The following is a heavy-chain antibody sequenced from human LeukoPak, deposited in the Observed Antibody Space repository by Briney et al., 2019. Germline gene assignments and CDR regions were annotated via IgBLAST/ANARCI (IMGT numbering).Heavy chain of an antibody. CDR2: ISGYNGKT. CDR1: GYTFTNYG. CDR3: ARVGVPAANYYLDV. V-gene: IGHV1-18*01. D-gene: IGHD2-2*01. Sequence: ASVNVSCKASGYTFTNYGISWVRQAPGQGREGMGWISGYNGKTNCAQKLQGRVTITTDTYTSTAYMELRSLRSDDTAVYYCARVGVPAANYYLDVWGKGTTVTVSS. J-gene: IGHJ6*03.